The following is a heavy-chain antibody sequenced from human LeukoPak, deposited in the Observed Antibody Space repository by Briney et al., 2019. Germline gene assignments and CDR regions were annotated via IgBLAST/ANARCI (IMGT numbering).Heavy chain of an antibody. V-gene: IGHV3-48*04. CDR3: ARGSVTMVRGVIIPSYYFDY. CDR2: ISRDSSTT. Sequence: GGSLRLSCAASGFTFGLFNMNWVRQAPGKGLEWISYISRDSSTTYYAESVKGRFTISRDNAKKSLYLQMNSLRAEDTAVYYCARGSVTMVRGVIIPSYYFDYWGQGTLVTVSS. CDR1: GFTFGLFN. J-gene: IGHJ4*02. D-gene: IGHD3-10*01.